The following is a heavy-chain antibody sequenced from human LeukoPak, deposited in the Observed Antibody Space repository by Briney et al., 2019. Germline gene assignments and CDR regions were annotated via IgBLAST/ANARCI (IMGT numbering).Heavy chain of an antibody. CDR3: ARDRAANQDWVEFDP. D-gene: IGHD3/OR15-3a*01. Sequence: PGGSLRLSCAVSGFRVSDYYMSWVRQAPGKGLEWVGLRDSGEALYADFARGRFAISRDESENTLYLQMNSLRVEDTAVYFCARDRAANQDWVEFDPWGQGTPVIVSS. V-gene: IGHV3-66*03. CDR1: GFRVSDYY. CDR2: RDSGEA. J-gene: IGHJ5*02.